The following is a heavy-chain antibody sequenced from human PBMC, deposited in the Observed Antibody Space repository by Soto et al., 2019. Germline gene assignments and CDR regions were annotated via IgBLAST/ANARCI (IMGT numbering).Heavy chain of an antibody. CDR3: ARYLAMEV. Sequence: VGSLRLSCASSVFTVSSYRMTCVRQAPGKGLEWVANIKEDGSEKNYVDSVKGRFTISRDNAKNSLYLQMNSLRGEDTATYYCARYLAMEVLGQGTTVNVS. CDR1: VFTVSSYR. V-gene: IGHV3-7*03. CDR2: IKEDGSEK. J-gene: IGHJ6*01.